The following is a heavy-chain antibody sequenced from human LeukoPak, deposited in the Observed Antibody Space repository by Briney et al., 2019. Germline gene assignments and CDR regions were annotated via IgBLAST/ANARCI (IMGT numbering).Heavy chain of an antibody. CDR1: GGTFSSYA. Sequence: SVKVSCKASGGTFSSYAISWVRQAPGQGLEWMGGIIPIFGTTNYAQKFQGRVTITADKSTSTAYMELSSLRSEDTAVYYCARGRKYTSGYRVTELGSGYSDYWGQGTLVTVSS. J-gene: IGHJ4*02. V-gene: IGHV1-69*06. D-gene: IGHD5-18*01. CDR2: IIPIFGTT. CDR3: ARGRKYTSGYRVTELGSGYSDY.